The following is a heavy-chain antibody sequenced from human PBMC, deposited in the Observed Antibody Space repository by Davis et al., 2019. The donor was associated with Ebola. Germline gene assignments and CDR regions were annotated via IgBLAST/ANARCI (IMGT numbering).Heavy chain of an antibody. Sequence: GESLKISCAASGFTFSSYWMSWVRQAPGKGLEWVSYISSSSSTIYYADSVKGRFTISRDNAKNSLYLQMNSLRDEDTAVYYCARDPPPDCSSTSCFYYYYYYGMDVWGQGTTVTVSS. V-gene: IGHV3-48*02. CDR2: ISSSSSTI. J-gene: IGHJ6*02. CDR1: GFTFSSYW. D-gene: IGHD2-2*01. CDR3: ARDPPPDCSSTSCFYYYYYYGMDV.